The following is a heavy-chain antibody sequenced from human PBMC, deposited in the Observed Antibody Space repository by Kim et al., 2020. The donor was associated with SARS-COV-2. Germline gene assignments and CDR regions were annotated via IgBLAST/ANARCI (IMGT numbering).Heavy chain of an antibody. J-gene: IGHJ6*02. V-gene: IGHV3-48*02. CDR1: GFTFSSYS. CDR3: ARKYYDILTGYYLYYYYGMDV. Sequence: GGSLRLSCAASGFTFSSYSMNWVRQAPGKGLEWVSYISSSSSTIYYADSVKGRFTISRDNAKNSLYLQMNSLRDEDTAVYYCARKYYDILTGYYLYYYYGMDVWGQGTTVTVSS. CDR2: ISSSSSTI. D-gene: IGHD3-9*01.